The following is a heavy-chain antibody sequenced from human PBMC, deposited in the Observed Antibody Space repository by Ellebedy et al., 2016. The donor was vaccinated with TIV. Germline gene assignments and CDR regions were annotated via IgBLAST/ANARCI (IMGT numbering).Heavy chain of an antibody. CDR2: IYYSGSA. J-gene: IGHJ5*02. CDR3: AGGDISTTPAGERNWFDP. D-gene: IGHD3-16*01. CDR1: GASMGTYY. V-gene: IGHV4-59*01. Sequence: SETLSLTCTVSGASMGTYYWNWIRQLPGKGLEYIGYIYYSGSANYNPSLKSRVTISVDMAKSQFSLRLTSVTAADTAVYYCAGGDISTTPAGERNWFDPWGQGILVTVSS.